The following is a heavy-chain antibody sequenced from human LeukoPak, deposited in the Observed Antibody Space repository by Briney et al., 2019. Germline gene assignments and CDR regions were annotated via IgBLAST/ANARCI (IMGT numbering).Heavy chain of an antibody. CDR3: ARASSSGYWAANWLDP. CDR2: IYTSGST. Sequence: SETLSLTCTVSGGSISSGSYYWSWIRQPAGKGLEWIGRIYTSGSTNYNPSLKSRVTISVDTSKNQFSLKLSSVTAADTAAYYCARASSSGYWAANWLDPWGQGTLVTVSS. D-gene: IGHD3-22*01. J-gene: IGHJ5*02. V-gene: IGHV4-61*02. CDR1: GGSISSGSYY.